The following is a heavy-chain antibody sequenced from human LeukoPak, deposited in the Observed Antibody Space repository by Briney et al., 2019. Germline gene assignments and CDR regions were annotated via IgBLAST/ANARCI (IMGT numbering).Heavy chain of an antibody. D-gene: IGHD6-19*01. CDR3: ARGSKSFRSGWYDRVRYYYMDV. Sequence: GSSVKVSCKASGGTFSSYAISWVRQAPGQGLEWMGGIIPIFGTANYAQKFQGRVTITTDESTSTAYMELSSLRSEDTAVYYCARGSKSFRSGWYDRVRYYYMDVWGKGTTVTVSS. CDR1: GGTFSSYA. J-gene: IGHJ6*03. V-gene: IGHV1-69*05. CDR2: IIPIFGTA.